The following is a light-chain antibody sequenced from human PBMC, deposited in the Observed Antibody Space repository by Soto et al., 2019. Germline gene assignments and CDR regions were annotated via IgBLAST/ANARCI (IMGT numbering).Light chain of an antibody. Sequence: EIVLTQSPGTLSLSPGERATLSCRASQSVRNNYLSWFQQKPGQAPRLLIYSASTRATGVPARFSGSGSGAEYTLTISSLQSEDFAVYYCQQYNNWPVFTFGPGTRVDFK. J-gene: IGKJ3*01. CDR2: SAS. CDR1: QSVRNN. CDR3: QQYNNWPVFT. V-gene: IGKV3-15*01.